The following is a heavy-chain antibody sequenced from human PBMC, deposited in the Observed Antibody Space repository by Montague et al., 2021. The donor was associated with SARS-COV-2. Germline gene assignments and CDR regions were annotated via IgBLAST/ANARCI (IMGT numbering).Heavy chain of an antibody. D-gene: IGHD1-26*01. V-gene: IGHV3-23*01. J-gene: IGHJ4*02. CDR2: ITGSGGGT. Sequence: SLRLSCAASGFTFSSYAMSWVRQAPGKGLEWVSAITGSGGGTYYAGSVKGRFTISKDNSKNMLYLQMNSLRAEGTAVHYCAKDQVYSGSYFADWGQGTLVTVSS. CDR1: GFTFSSYA. CDR3: AKDQVYSGSYFAD.